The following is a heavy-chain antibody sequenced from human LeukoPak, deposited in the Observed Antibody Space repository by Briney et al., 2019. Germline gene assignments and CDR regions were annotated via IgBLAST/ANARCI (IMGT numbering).Heavy chain of an antibody. J-gene: IGHJ4*02. CDR2: IGPDGGTT. CDR3: ARGAQLTDY. CDR1: GFAFNTYA. V-gene: IGHV3-64*01. Sequence: GGSLRLSCVASGFAFNTYAIHWVRQAPGKGLEYVSGIGPDGGTTYYAISVKGRFTISRDNSKYMLYLQMGSLTADDMAVYYCARGAQLTDYWGQGTLVTVSS. D-gene: IGHD6-6*01.